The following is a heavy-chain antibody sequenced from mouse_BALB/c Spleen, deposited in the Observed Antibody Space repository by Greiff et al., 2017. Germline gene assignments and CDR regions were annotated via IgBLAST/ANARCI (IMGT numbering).Heavy chain of an antibody. V-gene: IGHV1-4*01. CDR2: INPSSGYT. CDR1: GYTFTSYT. D-gene: IGHD3-2*01. Sequence: VQLQQSGAELARPGASVKMSCKASGYTFTSYTMHWVKQRPGQGLEWIGYINPSSGYTNYNQKFKDKATLTADKSSSTAYMQLSSLTSEDSAVYYCARDSSGYPYYAMDYWGQGTSVTVSS. J-gene: IGHJ4*01. CDR3: ARDSSGYPYYAMDY.